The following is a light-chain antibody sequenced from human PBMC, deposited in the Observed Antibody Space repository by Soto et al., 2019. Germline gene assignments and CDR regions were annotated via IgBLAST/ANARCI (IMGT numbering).Light chain of an antibody. Sequence: QSALTQPASVSGSPGQSITISCTRTSSDVGGYNYVSWYQQYPGEVPKVIIYEVHNRPSGVSHRFSGSKSGNTASLTISGLQTEDEADYYCSSFSSITREVFGGGTKLTVL. CDR3: SSFSSITREV. CDR1: SSDVGGYNY. V-gene: IGLV2-14*01. CDR2: EVH. J-gene: IGLJ2*01.